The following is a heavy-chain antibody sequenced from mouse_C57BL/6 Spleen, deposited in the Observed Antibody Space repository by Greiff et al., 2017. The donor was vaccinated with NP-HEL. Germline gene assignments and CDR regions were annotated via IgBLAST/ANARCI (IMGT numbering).Heavy chain of an antibody. J-gene: IGHJ3*01. V-gene: IGHV1-53*01. D-gene: IGHD2-1*01. CDR1: GYTFTSYW. Sequence: VQLQQSGTELVKPGASVKLSCKASGYTFTSYWMHWVKQRPGQGLEWIGNINPSNGGTNYNEKFKSKATLTVDKSSSTAYMQLSSLTSADSAVYYCARGYYGNYAWFAYWGQGTLVTVSA. CDR2: INPSNGGT. CDR3: ARGYYGNYAWFAY.